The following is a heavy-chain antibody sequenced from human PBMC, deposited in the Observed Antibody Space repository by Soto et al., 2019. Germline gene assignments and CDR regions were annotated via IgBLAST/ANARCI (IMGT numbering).Heavy chain of an antibody. CDR2: ITGTGGST. Sequence: GGPLNLPCAAPGFAFSSYAITWVGQAPGKGLEWVSAITGTGGSTSYADPAQGRFTISRDNSKNTLYLQMNSLRAEDTAVYFCAKSPRIYYYDSSDVYSFHYWGPGPLVTVSS. J-gene: IGHJ4*02. CDR3: AKSPRIYYYDSSDVYSFHY. D-gene: IGHD3-22*01. V-gene: IGHV3-23*01. CDR1: GFAFSSYA.